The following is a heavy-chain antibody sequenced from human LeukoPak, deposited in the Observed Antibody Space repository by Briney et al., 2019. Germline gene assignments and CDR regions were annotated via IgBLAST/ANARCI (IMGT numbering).Heavy chain of an antibody. D-gene: IGHD3-10*01. V-gene: IGHV3-30-3*01. CDR1: GLSFTSFA. Sequence: GGSLRLSCAASGLSFTSFAMHWVRQAPGKGLEWVAVISYDGANEYYADSVKGRFTISRDNAKNMLYLQMSSLRAEDTAVYYCVLQLLGYWGQGTLVTVSS. CDR2: ISYDGANE. CDR3: VLQLLGY. J-gene: IGHJ4*02.